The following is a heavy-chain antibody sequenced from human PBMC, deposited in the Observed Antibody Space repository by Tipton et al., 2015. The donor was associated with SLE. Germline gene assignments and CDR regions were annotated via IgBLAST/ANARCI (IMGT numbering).Heavy chain of an antibody. CDR2: INHSGST. CDR1: GASINSYY. Sequence: LRLSCTVSGASINSYYWSWIRQPPGKGLEWIGEINHSGSTNYNPSLKSRVTISVDTSKNQFSLKLSSVTAADTAVYYCARGLLEWSDYWGQGTLVTVSS. CDR3: ARGLLEWSDY. J-gene: IGHJ4*02. V-gene: IGHV4-34*01. D-gene: IGHD3-3*01.